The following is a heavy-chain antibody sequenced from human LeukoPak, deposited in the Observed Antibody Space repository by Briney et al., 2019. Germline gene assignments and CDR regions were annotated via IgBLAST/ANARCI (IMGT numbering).Heavy chain of an antibody. Sequence: PGGSLRLSCAASGFTVSRNYMSWVRQAPGKGLEWVSTISGSGYSTFYVDSVKGRFTISRDTSKNTLSLQMNSLRAEDTAVYYCAKEAVWGFDYWGQGTLVTVSS. J-gene: IGHJ4*02. CDR2: ISGSGYST. V-gene: IGHV3-23*01. CDR3: AKEAVWGFDY. CDR1: GFTVSRNY. D-gene: IGHD3-16*01.